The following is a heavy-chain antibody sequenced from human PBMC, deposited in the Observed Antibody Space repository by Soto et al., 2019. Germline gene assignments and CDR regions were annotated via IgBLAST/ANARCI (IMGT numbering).Heavy chain of an antibody. CDR1: GGTFSSVDYF. CDR2: INYSGST. Sequence: PSETLSLTCTVSGGTFSSVDYFWSWIRQHPGKGLEWIGYINYSGSTYSNPSLRSRVTISVDTSKNQFSLKLTSMTAADTAVYYCVREGSSSGFFDFWGQGTLVTVSS. J-gene: IGHJ4*02. CDR3: VREGSSSGFFDF. D-gene: IGHD3-22*01. V-gene: IGHV4-31*03.